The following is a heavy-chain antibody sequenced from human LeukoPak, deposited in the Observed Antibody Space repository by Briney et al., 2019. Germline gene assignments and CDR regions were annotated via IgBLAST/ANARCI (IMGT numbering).Heavy chain of an antibody. CDR2: IYYSGST. CDR3: AEGVYYFDY. D-gene: IGHD3-16*01. J-gene: IGHJ4*02. CDR1: GGSISSSSYY. Sequence: SETLSLACTVSGGSISSSSYYWGWIRQPPGKGLEWIGSIYYSGSTYYNPSLKSRVTISVDTSKNQFSLKLSSVTAADTAVYYCAEGVYYFDYWGQGTLVTVSS. V-gene: IGHV4-39*01.